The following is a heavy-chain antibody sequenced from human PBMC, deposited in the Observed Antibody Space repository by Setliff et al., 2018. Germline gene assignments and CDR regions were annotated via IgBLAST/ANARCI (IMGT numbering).Heavy chain of an antibody. CDR2: IKGAGSEK. J-gene: IGHJ3*02. V-gene: IGHV3-7*03. CDR1: AFTFKNYW. Sequence: ETLSLSCAASAFTFKNYWMSWVRQAPGKGLEWVANIKGAGSEKFYLDSVKGRFTISRDNAKNSLYLQMNSLRAEDTAVYYCARDRISRYYDSGAHAFDIWGQGTMVTVSS. CDR3: ARDRISRYYDSGAHAFDI. D-gene: IGHD3-22*01.